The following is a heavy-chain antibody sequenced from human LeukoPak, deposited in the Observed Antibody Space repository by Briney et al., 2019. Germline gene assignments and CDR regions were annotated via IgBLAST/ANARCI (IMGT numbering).Heavy chain of an antibody. V-gene: IGHV4-59*01. J-gene: IGHJ5*02. CDR2: YYSGST. Sequence: YYSGSTNYNPSLKSRVTISVDTSKNQFSLKLSSVTAADMAVYYCARVTPFRIAVAGGWFDPWGQGTLVTVSS. D-gene: IGHD6-19*01. CDR3: ARVTPFRIAVAGGWFDP.